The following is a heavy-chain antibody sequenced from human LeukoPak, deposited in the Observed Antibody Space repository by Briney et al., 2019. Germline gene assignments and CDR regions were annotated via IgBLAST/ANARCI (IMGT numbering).Heavy chain of an antibody. J-gene: IGHJ4*02. CDR1: GFTFSNYW. V-gene: IGHV3-7*01. D-gene: IGHD3-16*01. CDR3: ARVRKGYDYVWGSRDYYLDY. CDR2: IEQDGSEK. Sequence: GGSLRLSCVASGFTFSNYWMTWVRQAPGKGLEWVANIEQDGSEKYSVDSVKGRFTISRDNAKNSLYLQMNGLRGEDTAVYYCARVRKGYDYVWGSRDYYLDYWGQGTLVTVSS.